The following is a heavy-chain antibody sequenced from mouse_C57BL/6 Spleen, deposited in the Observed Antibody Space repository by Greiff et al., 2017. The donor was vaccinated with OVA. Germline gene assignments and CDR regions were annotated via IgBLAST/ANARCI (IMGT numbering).Heavy chain of an antibody. V-gene: IGHV1-18*01. J-gene: IGHJ3*01. CDR2: INPNNGGT. CDR3: AMTGTAY. CDR1: GYTFTDYN. Sequence: EVKLVESGPELVKPGASVKIPCKASGYTFTDYNMDWVKQSHGKSLEWIGDINPNNGGTIYNQKFKGKATLTVDKSSSTAYMELRSLTSEDTAVYYCAMTGTAYWGQGTLVTVSA. D-gene: IGHD4-1*01.